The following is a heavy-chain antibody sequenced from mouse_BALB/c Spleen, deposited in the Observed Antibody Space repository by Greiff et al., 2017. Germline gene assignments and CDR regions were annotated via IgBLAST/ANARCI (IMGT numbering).Heavy chain of an antibody. D-gene: IGHD2-1*01. V-gene: IGHV1-18*01. CDR3: ARAGYGKWFAY. Sequence: EVQLQQSGPELVKPGASVKIPCKASGYTFTDYNMDWVKQSHGKSLEWIGDINPNNGGTIYNQKFKGKATLTVDKSSSTAYMELRSLTSEDTAVYYCARAGYGKWFAYWGQGTLVTVSA. CDR1: GYTFTDYN. CDR2: INPNNGGT. J-gene: IGHJ3*01.